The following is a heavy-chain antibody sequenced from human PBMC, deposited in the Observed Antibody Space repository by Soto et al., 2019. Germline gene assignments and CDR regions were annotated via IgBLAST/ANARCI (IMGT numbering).Heavy chain of an antibody. CDR1: GYTFTSYD. CDR3: ARGDGAIRPYYYYGMDV. D-gene: IGHD1-26*01. Sequence: DSVQVSCKASGYTFTSYDINWVRQATGQGLEWMGWMNPNSGNTGYAQKFQGRVTMTRNTSISTAYMELSSLRSEDTAVYYCARGDGAIRPYYYYGMDVWGQGTTVTVAS. J-gene: IGHJ6*02. V-gene: IGHV1-8*01. CDR2: MNPNSGNT.